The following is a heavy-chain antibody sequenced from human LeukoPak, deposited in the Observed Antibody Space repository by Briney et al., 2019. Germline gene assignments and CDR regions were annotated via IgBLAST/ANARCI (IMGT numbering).Heavy chain of an antibody. J-gene: IGHJ5*02. CDR1: GGSISSSSYY. CDR2: IYYSGST. V-gene: IGHV4-39*07. CDR3: ALHGRTVSYNWFDP. D-gene: IGHD4-17*01. Sequence: SETLSLTCTVSGGSISSSSYYWGWLRQPPGTGLEWLGSIYYSGSTYYNPSLKSRVTISVDTSKNQFSLKLSSVTAADTAVYYCALHGRTVSYNWFDPWGQGTLVTVSS.